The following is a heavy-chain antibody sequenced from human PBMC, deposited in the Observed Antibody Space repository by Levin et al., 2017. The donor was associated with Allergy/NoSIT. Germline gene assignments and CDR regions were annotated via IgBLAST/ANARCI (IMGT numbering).Heavy chain of an antibody. J-gene: IGHJ3*02. Sequence: SVKVSCKASGGTFSSYAISWVRQAPGQGLEWMGGIIPIFGTANYAQKFQGRVTITADKSTSTAYMELSSLRSEDTAVYYCGLTCSGGSCYSAFDIWGQGTMVTVSS. D-gene: IGHD2-15*01. V-gene: IGHV1-69*06. CDR2: IIPIFGTA. CDR3: GLTCSGGSCYSAFDI. CDR1: GGTFSSYA.